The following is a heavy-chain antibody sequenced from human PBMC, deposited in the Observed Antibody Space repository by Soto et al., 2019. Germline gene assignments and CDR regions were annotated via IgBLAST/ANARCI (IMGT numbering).Heavy chain of an antibody. J-gene: IGHJ4*02. CDR2: IYYSGST. Sequence: SETLSLTCTVSGGSISSGGYYWSWIRQHPGKGLEWIGYIYYSGSTYYNPSLKSRVTISVDTSKNQFSLKLSSVTAADTAVYYCERDGTTMVENWGQGTLVTVSS. CDR1: GGSISSGGYY. D-gene: IGHD3-10*01. V-gene: IGHV4-31*03. CDR3: ERDGTTMVEN.